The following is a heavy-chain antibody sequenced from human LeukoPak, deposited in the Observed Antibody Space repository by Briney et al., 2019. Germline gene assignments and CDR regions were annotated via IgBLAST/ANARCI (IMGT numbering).Heavy chain of an antibody. CDR2: IRSTAYGATT. V-gene: IGHV3-49*04. Sequence: QPGRSLRLSCTASGFIFGDYALSWVRQAPGKGLEWVGLIRSTAYGATTAYAASVEGRFTISRDDSKSIAYLQMYSLKTEDTAVYCCTRLGITFYYDSSGYYPGAFDIWGQGTLVSVSS. CDR3: TRLGITFYYDSSGYYPGAFDI. CDR1: GFIFGDYA. D-gene: IGHD3-22*01. J-gene: IGHJ3*02.